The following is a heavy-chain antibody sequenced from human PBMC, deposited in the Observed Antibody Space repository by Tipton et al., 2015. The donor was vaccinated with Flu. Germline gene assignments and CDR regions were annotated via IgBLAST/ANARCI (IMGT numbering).Heavy chain of an antibody. CDR2: INAYNGNA. V-gene: IGHV1-18*01. CDR3: ARRMGDSSGSLWDS. Sequence: QSGAEVKKPGTSVKVSCRASGYTFTNFGISWVRQAPGQGLGWMGWINAYNGNADYGQKVKGRVTMTTDTSTSTAYMELRSLRFDDTAVYYCARRMGDSSGSLWDSWGQGTPVTVSS. D-gene: IGHD3-22*01. J-gene: IGHJ4*02. CDR1: GYTFTNFG.